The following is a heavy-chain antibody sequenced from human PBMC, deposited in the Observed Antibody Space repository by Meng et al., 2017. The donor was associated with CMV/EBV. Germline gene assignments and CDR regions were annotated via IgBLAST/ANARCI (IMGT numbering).Heavy chain of an antibody. CDR3: ARGPEVDYGDYVGLDY. CDR1: GGSISSGDYY. CDR2: IYYSGST. D-gene: IGHD4-17*01. J-gene: IGHJ4*02. Sequence: VHLGESGPGLGKPSQRLPTPCTVAGGSISSGDYYWSWIRQPPGKGLEWIGYIYYSGSTYYNPSLKSRVTMSVDTSKNQFSLKLSSVTAADTAVYYCARGPEVDYGDYVGLDYWGQGTLVTVSS. V-gene: IGHV4-30-4*08.